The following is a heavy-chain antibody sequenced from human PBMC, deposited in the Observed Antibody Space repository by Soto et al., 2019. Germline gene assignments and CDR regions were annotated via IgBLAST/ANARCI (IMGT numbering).Heavy chain of an antibody. CDR2: IYYSGST. J-gene: IGHJ6*02. CDR1: GGSISSSSYY. V-gene: IGHV4-39*01. Sequence: NPSETLSLTCTVSGGSISSSSYYWGWIRQPPGKGLEWIGSIYYSGSTYYNPSLKSRVTISVDTSKNQFSLKLSSVTAADTAVYYCASRGSSGYYQWARFAYYYYGMDVWGQGTTVTVSS. CDR3: ASRGSSGYYQWARFAYYYYGMDV. D-gene: IGHD3-22*01.